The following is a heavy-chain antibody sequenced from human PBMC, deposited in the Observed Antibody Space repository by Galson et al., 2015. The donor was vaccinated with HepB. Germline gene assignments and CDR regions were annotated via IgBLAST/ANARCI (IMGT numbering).Heavy chain of an antibody. V-gene: IGHV3-30-3*01. Sequence: SLRLSCAASGFILSNYAMNWVRQAPGKGLESVALILYDGTKKYYADSVKGRFTISRDNSKNTLYLQMNSLRAEDTAVYYCAREGGYTGYDYIDPWGQGTLVTVSS. CDR1: GFILSNYA. CDR2: ILYDGTKK. CDR3: AREGGYTGYDYIDP. J-gene: IGHJ4*02. D-gene: IGHD5-12*01.